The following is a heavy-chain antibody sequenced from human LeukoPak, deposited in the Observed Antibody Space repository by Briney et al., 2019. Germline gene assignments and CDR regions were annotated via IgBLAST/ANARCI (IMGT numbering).Heavy chain of an antibody. CDR1: GFTFSNYV. J-gene: IGHJ4*02. D-gene: IGHD7-27*01. Sequence: GGSLRLSCAASGFTFSNYVMTWVRQAPGTGLEWVSAISGSGDSTYFADSVKGRFTISRDNSQHTLYLQMNSLRADDTAVYYCAKDPHNWGYYFDYWGQGTLVTVSS. CDR3: AKDPHNWGYYFDY. V-gene: IGHV3-23*01. CDR2: ISGSGDST.